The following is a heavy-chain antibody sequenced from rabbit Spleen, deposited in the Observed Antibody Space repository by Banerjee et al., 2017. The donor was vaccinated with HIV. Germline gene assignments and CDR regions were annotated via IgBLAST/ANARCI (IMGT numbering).Heavy chain of an antibody. V-gene: IGHV1S40*01. CDR1: GFSFSSSYY. D-gene: IGHD4-1*01. J-gene: IGHJ4*01. Sequence: QSLEESGGDLVKPGASLTLTCTASGFSFSSSYYMCWVRQAPGKGLECIACIYGGSSGSTHYASWAKGRFTISKTSSTTVTLQMTSLTAADTATYFCARETSSGWGVVSFYFNLWGPGTLVTVS. CDR2: IYGGSSGST. CDR3: ARETSSGWGVVSFYFNL.